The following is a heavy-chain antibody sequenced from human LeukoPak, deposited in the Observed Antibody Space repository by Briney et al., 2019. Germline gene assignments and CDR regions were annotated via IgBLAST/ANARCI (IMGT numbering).Heavy chain of an antibody. J-gene: IGHJ4*02. V-gene: IGHV3-48*03. Sequence: GGSLRFSCAASGFTFSNYEMNWVRQAPGKGLERVSYIRSSGTTIYYADSVKGRFTISRDDAKNSLYLQMNSLRAEDTAVYYCARDKGSDGIDFWGQGTLVTVSS. CDR2: IRSSGTTI. CDR1: GFTFSNYE. CDR3: ARDKGSDGIDF. D-gene: IGHD1-26*01.